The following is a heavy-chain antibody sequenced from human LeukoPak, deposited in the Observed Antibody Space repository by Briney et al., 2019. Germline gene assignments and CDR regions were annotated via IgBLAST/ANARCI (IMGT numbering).Heavy chain of an antibody. CDR3: ANSRAMIVVVIPPRY. CDR2: ISGSGGST. Sequence: PGGSLRLSCAASGFTFSSYAMSWVRQAPGKGLEWVSAISGSGGSTYYADSVKGRFTISRDNSKNTLYLQMNSLRAEDTAVYYCANSRAMIVVVIPPRYWGQGTLVTVSS. V-gene: IGHV3-23*01. CDR1: GFTFSSYA. D-gene: IGHD3-22*01. J-gene: IGHJ4*02.